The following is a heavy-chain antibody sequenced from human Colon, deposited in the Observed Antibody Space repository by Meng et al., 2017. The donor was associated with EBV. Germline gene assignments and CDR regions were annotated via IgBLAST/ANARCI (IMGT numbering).Heavy chain of an antibody. Sequence: QLQAQEAGSGFVKPPETLSLTCGVAGGFSDSDNWWNWVRQTPGKGLEWIGEIYHSGTTNYNPSLKSRVTISIDKSKNQFSLKLTSVTAADTAVYYCARDYYASGFVFDLWGQGTLVTVSS. CDR3: ARDYYASGFVFDL. CDR1: GGFSDSDNW. J-gene: IGHJ5*02. D-gene: IGHD3-10*01. V-gene: IGHV4/OR15-8*02. CDR2: IYHSGTT.